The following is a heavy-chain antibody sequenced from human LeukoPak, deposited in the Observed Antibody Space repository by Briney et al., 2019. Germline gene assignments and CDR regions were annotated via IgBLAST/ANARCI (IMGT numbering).Heavy chain of an antibody. D-gene: IGHD3-22*01. Sequence: PGGSLRLSCAASGFTFSSYAMSCVRQAPGKGLEWVSAISGSGGNTYYADSVKGRFTISRDNSKNPLYLQMNSLRAEDTAVYYCAKAKTMTHDAFDIWGQGTMVTVSS. CDR2: ISGSGGNT. V-gene: IGHV3-23*01. CDR1: GFTFSSYA. CDR3: AKAKTMTHDAFDI. J-gene: IGHJ3*02.